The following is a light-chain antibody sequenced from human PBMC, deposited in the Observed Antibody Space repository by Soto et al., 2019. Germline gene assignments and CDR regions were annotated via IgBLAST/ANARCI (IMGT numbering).Light chain of an antibody. CDR2: DAS. V-gene: IGKV3-11*01. J-gene: IGKJ5*01. CDR1: QSVRSNF. CDR3: HQRSNWPPDT. Sequence: EIVLTQSPGTLSLSPGERATLSCRASQSVRSNFLAWYQQKPGQAPRLLIYDASNRATGIPARFSGSGSGTDFTLTISSLEPEDFAVYYCHQRSNWPPDTFGQGTRLEIK.